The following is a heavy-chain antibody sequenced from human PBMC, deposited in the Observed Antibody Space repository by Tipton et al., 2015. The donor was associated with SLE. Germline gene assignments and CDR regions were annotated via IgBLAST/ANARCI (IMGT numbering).Heavy chain of an antibody. J-gene: IGHJ4*02. CDR2: IYTSGIT. Sequence: TLSLTCTVSGGSISSGSYYWSWIRQPAGKGLEWIGHIYTSGITNYNPSLKGRVTISVDTSKNQFSLKLSSVTAADTAVHYCAREGSGGGEFDFWGQGTLVTVSS. D-gene: IGHD3-10*01. CDR1: GGSISSGSYY. CDR3: AREGSGGGEFDF. V-gene: IGHV4-61*09.